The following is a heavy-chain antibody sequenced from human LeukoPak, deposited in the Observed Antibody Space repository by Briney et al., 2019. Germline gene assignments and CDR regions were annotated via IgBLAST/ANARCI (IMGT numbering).Heavy chain of an antibody. CDR2: IWYDGSKK. J-gene: IGHJ4*02. Sequence: PGGSLRLSCAASGFTFSSYGMHWVRQAPGKGLEWVAVIWYDGSKKYYADSVKGRFTISRDNAKNTLYLQMNSLRAEDTAVYYCARTLTGMAVAGPKGFDYWGQGSLVTVSS. V-gene: IGHV3-33*03. CDR1: GFTFSSYG. CDR3: ARTLTGMAVAGPKGFDY. D-gene: IGHD6-19*01.